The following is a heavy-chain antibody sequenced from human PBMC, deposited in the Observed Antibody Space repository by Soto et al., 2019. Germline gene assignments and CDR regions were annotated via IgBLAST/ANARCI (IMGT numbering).Heavy chain of an antibody. Sequence: QLQLQESGPGLVKPSETLSLTCTVSGGSIISSSYYWGWIRQPPGKGLEWIGSIYYSGSTYYNPSLMSRVAISVDTSKNQFALKPSSVTAADTAVYYCASEYGDRTSSYYYMDVWGKGTTVTVSS. V-gene: IGHV4-39*02. D-gene: IGHD4-17*01. J-gene: IGHJ6*03. CDR2: IYYSGST. CDR1: GGSIISSSYY. CDR3: ASEYGDRTSSYYYMDV.